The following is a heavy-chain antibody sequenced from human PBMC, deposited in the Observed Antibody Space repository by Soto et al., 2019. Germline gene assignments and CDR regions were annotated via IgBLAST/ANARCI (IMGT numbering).Heavy chain of an antibody. Sequence: GGSLRLSCAASGFTFDDYAMHWVRQAPGKGLEWVSGISWNSGSIGYADSVKGRFTISRDNAKNSLYLQMNSLRAEDTALYYCAKDIGRNYDFWSGNFDYWGQGTLVTVSS. V-gene: IGHV3-9*01. CDR3: AKDIGRNYDFWSGNFDY. CDR2: ISWNSGSI. J-gene: IGHJ4*02. D-gene: IGHD3-3*01. CDR1: GFTFDDYA.